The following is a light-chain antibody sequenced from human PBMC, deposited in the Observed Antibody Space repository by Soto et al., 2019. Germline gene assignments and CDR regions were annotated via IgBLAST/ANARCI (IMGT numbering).Light chain of an antibody. J-gene: IGKJ1*01. CDR2: GAS. CDR1: QSATSDY. Sequence: EILLTQSPGTLSLSPGEGATLSCRASQSATSDYLAWYQQKPGQAPRLLIYGASIRATGIPDRFSGSGSGTEFTLTISRLEPEDFAVYYCQQYGSSSWTFGQGTKVDI. CDR3: QQYGSSSWT. V-gene: IGKV3-20*01.